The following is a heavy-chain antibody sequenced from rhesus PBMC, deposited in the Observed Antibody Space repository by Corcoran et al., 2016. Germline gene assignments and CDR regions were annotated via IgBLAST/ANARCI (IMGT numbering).Heavy chain of an antibody. Sequence: QVQLQESGPGLVKPLETLSLTCAVSGGSIIRNYWNWIRQPPGKELEWIGYIYGSGRRTNYNPSNKRRVTLSGDTSKSQFSLRLSSVTAADTALYYCASSGYSSWSGGHRFDVWGAGVLVTVSS. CDR1: GGSIIRNY. V-gene: IGHV4S11*01. J-gene: IGHJ5-1*01. D-gene: IGHD6-13*01. CDR2: IYGSGRRT. CDR3: ASSGYSSWSGGHRFDV.